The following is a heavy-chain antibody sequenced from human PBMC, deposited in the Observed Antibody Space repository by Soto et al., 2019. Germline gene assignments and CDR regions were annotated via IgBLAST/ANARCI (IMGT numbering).Heavy chain of an antibody. Sequence: SETLSLTCTVSGGSISSYYWSWIRQPPGKGLEWIGYIYYSGSTNYNPSLKSRVTISVDTSKNQFSLKLSSVTAADTAVYYCARFRSSEKHMDVWGQGTTVTVS. CDR1: GGSISSYY. J-gene: IGHJ6*02. CDR3: ARFRSSEKHMDV. CDR2: IYYSGST. V-gene: IGHV4-59*01. D-gene: IGHD3-10*01.